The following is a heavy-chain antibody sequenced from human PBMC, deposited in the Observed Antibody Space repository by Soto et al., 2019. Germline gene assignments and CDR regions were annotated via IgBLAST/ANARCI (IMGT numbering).Heavy chain of an antibody. CDR3: TRAGIDRSGTTHYYYGMDV. CDR1: GFSFGENA. V-gene: IGHV3-49*04. D-gene: IGHD3-22*01. J-gene: IGHJ6*02. Sequence: EVQLVESGGGLVQPGRSLRLACTASGFSFGENAMSWVRQAPGKGLEWVGFIRSKAYGGTIDYAASVKGRFTFSRDDSRSVAYLLMNGLKTEDTAVYYCTRAGIDRSGTTHYYYGMDVWVQGTTVTVSS. CDR2: IRSKAYGGTI.